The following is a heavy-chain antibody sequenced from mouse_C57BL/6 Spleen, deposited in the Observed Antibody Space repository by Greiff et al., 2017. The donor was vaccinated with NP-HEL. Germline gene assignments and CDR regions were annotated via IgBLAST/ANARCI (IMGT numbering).Heavy chain of an antibody. CDR2: ISDGGSYT. CDR3: ARDRSDSNSFAY. Sequence: DVKLQESGGGLVKPGGSLKLSCAASGFTFSSYAMSWVRQTPEKRLEWVATISDGGSYTYYPDNVKGRFTITRDNAKNNLYLQMSQLKSEDTAMYYCARDRSDSNSFAYWGQGTLVTVSA. CDR1: GFTFSSYA. D-gene: IGHD2-5*01. J-gene: IGHJ3*01. V-gene: IGHV5-4*01.